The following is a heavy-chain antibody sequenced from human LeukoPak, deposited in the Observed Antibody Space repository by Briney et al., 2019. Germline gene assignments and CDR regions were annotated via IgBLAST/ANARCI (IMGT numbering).Heavy chain of an antibody. CDR3: AGGLPRGGYSYGYPVGGWFDP. Sequence: SETLSLTCTVSGGSISGSTSYWGWIRQSPGKGLEWIGLLNYSGTTYYNPSFKSRVSISIDRSRTQFSLKLSSVTAADTAVYYCAGGLPRGGYSYGYPVGGWFDPWGQGTLVTVSS. V-gene: IGHV4-39*07. J-gene: IGHJ5*02. CDR1: GGSISGSTSY. D-gene: IGHD5-18*01. CDR2: LNYSGTT.